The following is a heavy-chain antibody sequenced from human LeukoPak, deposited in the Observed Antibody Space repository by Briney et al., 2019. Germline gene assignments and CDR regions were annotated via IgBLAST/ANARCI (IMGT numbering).Heavy chain of an antibody. Sequence: GGSLRLSCAASGFTFSTYGMSMSWVRQTPGKGLEWVSAISGSGGITYYADSVGGRFTISRDNSKNTLFLQMNSLRAEDTAVYYCAKLPSGSHAFDFWGQGTMVTVSS. CDR2: ISGSGGIT. D-gene: IGHD1-26*01. J-gene: IGHJ3*01. V-gene: IGHV3-23*01. CDR1: GFTFSTYG. CDR3: AKLPSGSHAFDF.